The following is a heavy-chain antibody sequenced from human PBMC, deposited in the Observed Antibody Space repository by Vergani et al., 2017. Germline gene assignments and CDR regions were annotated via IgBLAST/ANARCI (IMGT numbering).Heavy chain of an antibody. CDR2: IYYSGST. CDR1: GGSISSYY. Sequence: QVQLQESGPGLVKPSETLSLTCTVSGGSISSYYWSWIRQPPGXGLEWIGYIYYSGSTNYNPSLKSRVTISVDTSKNQFSLKLSSVTAADTAVYYCARDRVYGSGHEGYYYYGMDVWGQGTTVTVSS. CDR3: ARDRVYGSGHEGYYYYGMDV. V-gene: IGHV4-59*01. D-gene: IGHD3-10*01. J-gene: IGHJ6*02.